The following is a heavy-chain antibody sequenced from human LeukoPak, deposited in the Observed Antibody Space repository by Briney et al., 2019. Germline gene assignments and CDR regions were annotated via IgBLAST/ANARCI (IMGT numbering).Heavy chain of an antibody. D-gene: IGHD3-16*01. CDR3: ARLRWALYYFDY. V-gene: IGHV4-59*08. CDR1: GGSINDYY. CDR2: VHYSGSP. Sequence: SETLSLTCTVSGGSINDYYWSWIRQPPGRGLEYIGYVHYSGSPDYNPSLKSRVIISVDTSKNRFSLKLTSVAAADTAVYYCARLRWALYYFDYSGQGILVTVSS. J-gene: IGHJ4*02.